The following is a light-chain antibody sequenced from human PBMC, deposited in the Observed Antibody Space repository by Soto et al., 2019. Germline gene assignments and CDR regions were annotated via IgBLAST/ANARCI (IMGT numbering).Light chain of an antibody. Sequence: EVVMTQSPATLSVSPGERATLSCRASQSVSSKLAWYQEKPGQPPRLLIYGASTRATGIPARFSGSGSVTDFTLTISSLQSEDFAGYSCQQYNNWPLTFGGGTKVEIK. CDR3: QQYNNWPLT. J-gene: IGKJ4*01. V-gene: IGKV3-15*01. CDR2: GAS. CDR1: QSVSSK.